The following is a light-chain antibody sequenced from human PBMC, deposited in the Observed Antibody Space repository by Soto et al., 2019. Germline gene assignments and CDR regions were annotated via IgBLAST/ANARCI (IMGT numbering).Light chain of an antibody. J-gene: IGLJ2*01. CDR1: RSNIGAGYD. V-gene: IGLV1-40*01. Sequence: QAVVTQPPSVSGAPGQRVTISCTGSRSNIGAGYDVHWYQQLPGTAPKLLIDGNTNRPSGIPDRFSGSKSGTSASLAITGLQAEDEADYYCPSYDINLRGVVFGGGPQLPS. CDR2: GNT. CDR3: PSYDINLRGVV.